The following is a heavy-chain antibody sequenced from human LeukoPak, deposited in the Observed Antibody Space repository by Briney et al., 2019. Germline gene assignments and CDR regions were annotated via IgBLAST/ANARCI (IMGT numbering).Heavy chain of an antibody. CDR3: ARDFGSSWPQRGTFDY. V-gene: IGHV3-33*01. Sequence: GRSLRLSCAASRFTFSTYGMHWVRQAPGKGLEWVAVIWYDGSNRNYADSVKGRFTISRDNSKNTLYLQMNSLRAEDTAVYFCARDFGSSWPQRGTFDYWGQGTLVTVSS. CDR1: RFTFSTYG. D-gene: IGHD6-13*01. CDR2: IWYDGSNR. J-gene: IGHJ4*02.